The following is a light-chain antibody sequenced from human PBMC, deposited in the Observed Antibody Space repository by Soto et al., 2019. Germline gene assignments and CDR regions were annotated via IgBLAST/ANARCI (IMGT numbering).Light chain of an antibody. Sequence: QSVLTQPPSVSGAPGQRVTISCTGSSSNIRAGYDVHWYQQLPGTAPKLLIYGNSNRPSGVPDRFSGSKSGTSASLAITGLQAEDEADYYCASWDDSVNGLVIGGGTKLTVL. CDR1: SSNIRAGYD. CDR2: GNS. CDR3: ASWDDSVNGLV. J-gene: IGLJ3*02. V-gene: IGLV1-40*01.